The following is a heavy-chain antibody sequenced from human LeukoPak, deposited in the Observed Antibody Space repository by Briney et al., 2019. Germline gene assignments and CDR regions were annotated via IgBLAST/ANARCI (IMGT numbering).Heavy chain of an antibody. CDR2: INPSGGST. CDR1: GYTFTSYY. CDR3: ARGSSGWTTPFDY. D-gene: IGHD6-19*01. V-gene: IGHV1-46*01. Sequence: AASVKVSCKASGYTFTSYYMHWVRQAPGQGLEWMGIINPSGGSTSYAQKFQGRVTMTRDMSTSTDYMELSSLRSDDTAVYYCARGSSGWTTPFDYWGQGTLVTVSS. J-gene: IGHJ4*02.